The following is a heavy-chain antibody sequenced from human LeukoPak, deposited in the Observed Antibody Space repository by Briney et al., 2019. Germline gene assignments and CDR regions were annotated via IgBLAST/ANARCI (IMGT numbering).Heavy chain of an antibody. V-gene: IGHV1-2*02. CDR1: GYTFTGYY. D-gene: IGHD1-26*01. CDR2: INPNSGGT. J-gene: IGHJ4*02. Sequence: GASVKVSCKASGYTFTGYYMHGVRQAPRHGLEWMGGINPNSGGTNYAQKFQGRVTMTRDTSISTAYMELSSLRSEDTAVYYCATASYSGSYGAFDYWGQGTLVTVSS. CDR3: ATASYSGSYGAFDY.